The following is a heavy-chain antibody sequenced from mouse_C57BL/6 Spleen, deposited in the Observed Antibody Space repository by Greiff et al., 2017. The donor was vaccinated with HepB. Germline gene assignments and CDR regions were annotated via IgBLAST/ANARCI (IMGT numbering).Heavy chain of an antibody. D-gene: IGHD2-2*01. CDR2: IYPGNSDT. J-gene: IGHJ3*01. V-gene: IGHV1-5*01. Sequence: EVQRVESGTVLARPGASVKMSCKTSGYTFTSYWMHWVNQRPGQGLEWIGAIYPGNSDTSYNQKFKGKAKLTAVTSASTAYMVLSSLTNEDSAVYYCTSEGSTMVSAWFAYWGQGTLVTVSA. CDR3: TSEGSTMVSAWFAY. CDR1: GYTFTSYW.